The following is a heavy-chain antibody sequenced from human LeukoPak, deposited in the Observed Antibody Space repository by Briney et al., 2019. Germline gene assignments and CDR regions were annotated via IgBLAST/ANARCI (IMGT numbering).Heavy chain of an antibody. CDR1: GYTFTSYD. J-gene: IGHJ4*02. D-gene: IGHD6-19*01. CDR3: ARVHLAVAGTGFDY. Sequence: ASVKVSCKASGYTFTSYDINWVRQATGQGLERMGWMNPNSGNTGYAQKFQGRVTMTRNTSISTAYMELSSLRSEDTAVYYCARVHLAVAGTGFDYWGQGTLVTVSS. CDR2: MNPNSGNT. V-gene: IGHV1-8*01.